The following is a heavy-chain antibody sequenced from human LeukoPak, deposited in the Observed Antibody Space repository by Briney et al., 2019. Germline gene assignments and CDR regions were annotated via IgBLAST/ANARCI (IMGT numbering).Heavy chain of an antibody. CDR2: INWNGGST. CDR1: GFTFDDYG. Sequence: GSLRLSCAASGFTFDDYGMSWVRQAPGKGLEWVSGINWNGGSTGYADSVKGRFTISRDNAKNSLYLQMNSLRAEDTALYYCARDIDYGDVHDAFDIWGQGTMVTVSS. J-gene: IGHJ3*02. D-gene: IGHD4-17*01. CDR3: ARDIDYGDVHDAFDI. V-gene: IGHV3-20*04.